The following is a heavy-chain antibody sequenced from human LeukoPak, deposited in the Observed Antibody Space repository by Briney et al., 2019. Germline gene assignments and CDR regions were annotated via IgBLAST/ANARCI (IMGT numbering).Heavy chain of an antibody. CDR2: ISSSSSYI. CDR3: ARDDRSSWAFDY. J-gene: IGHJ4*02. CDR1: GFTSSSYS. Sequence: GGSLRLSCAPSGFTSSSYSMNWVRQAPGKGLRGFYSISSSSSYIDYADSVKGRFTICRDNDKNSLYLQMNSLRAEDTAVYYCARDDRSSWAFDYWGQGTLVTVS. V-gene: IGHV3-21*01. D-gene: IGHD6-13*01.